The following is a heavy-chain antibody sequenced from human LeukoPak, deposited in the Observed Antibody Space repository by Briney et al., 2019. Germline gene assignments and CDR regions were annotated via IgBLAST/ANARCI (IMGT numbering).Heavy chain of an antibody. J-gene: IGHJ6*03. Sequence: SVKVSCKASGGTFSSYTISWLRQAPGQGLEWMGRIIPILGIANYAQKFQGRVAITADKSTSTAYMELSSLRSEDTAVYYCARVWSSGWYGDYYYMDVWGKGTTVTVSS. CDR1: GGTFSSYT. V-gene: IGHV1-69*02. CDR2: IIPILGIA. D-gene: IGHD6-19*01. CDR3: ARVWSSGWYGDYYYMDV.